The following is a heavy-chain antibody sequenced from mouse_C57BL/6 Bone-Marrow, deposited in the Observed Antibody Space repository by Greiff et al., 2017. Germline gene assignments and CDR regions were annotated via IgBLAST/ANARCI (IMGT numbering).Heavy chain of an antibody. CDR2: ISSGGSYT. V-gene: IGHV5-6*01. Sequence: EVQRVESGGDLVKPGGSLKLSCAASGFTFSSYGMSWVRQTPDQRLEWVATISSGGSYTYYPDSVKGRFTISRDNAKNTLYMQMSSLKSEDTAMYYCARRLLRYYFDYWGQGTTLTVSS. D-gene: IGHD1-1*01. J-gene: IGHJ2*01. CDR1: GFTFSSYG. CDR3: ARRLLRYYFDY.